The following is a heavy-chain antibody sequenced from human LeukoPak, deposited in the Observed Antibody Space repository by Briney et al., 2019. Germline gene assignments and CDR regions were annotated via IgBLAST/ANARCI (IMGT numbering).Heavy chain of an antibody. CDR3: ARVAGYLPARWFDP. D-gene: IGHD6-25*01. CDR2: INYTGST. J-gene: IGHJ5*02. Sequence: NPSDTLSLTCAVYGGSFSGFYWSWIRHVPGKGLEWIGEINYTGSTSYNPSLKSRVTISVDTSQNQFFLLLTSVTAADTAVYYCARVAGYLPARWFDPWGQGTHVTVSS. CDR1: GGSFSGFY. V-gene: IGHV4-34*01.